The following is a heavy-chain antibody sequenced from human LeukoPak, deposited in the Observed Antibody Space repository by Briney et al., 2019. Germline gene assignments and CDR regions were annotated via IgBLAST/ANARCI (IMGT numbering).Heavy chain of an antibody. Sequence: PGRSLRLSCAASGFTFSSYAMHWVRQAPGKGLEWVAVISYDGSNKYYADSVKGRFTISRDNSKNTLYLQMNSLRAEDTAVYYCAKDLSRSPDYWGQGTLVTVSS. CDR3: AKDLSRSPDY. J-gene: IGHJ4*02. D-gene: IGHD6-13*01. CDR1: GFTFSSYA. V-gene: IGHV3-30*04. CDR2: ISYDGSNK.